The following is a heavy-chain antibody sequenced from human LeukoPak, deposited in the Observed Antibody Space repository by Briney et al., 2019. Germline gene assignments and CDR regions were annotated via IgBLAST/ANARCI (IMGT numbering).Heavy chain of an antibody. V-gene: IGHV1-2*06. CDR1: GYTFTGYY. CDR3: AGSRLRFLEWADAFDI. D-gene: IGHD3-3*01. J-gene: IGHJ3*02. Sequence: GASVKVSCKASGYTFTGYYMHWVRQAPGQGLEWMGRINPNSGGTNYAQKFQGRVTMTRDTSISTAYMELSRLRSDDTAVYYCAGSRLRFLEWADAFDIWGQGTMVTVSS. CDR2: INPNSGGT.